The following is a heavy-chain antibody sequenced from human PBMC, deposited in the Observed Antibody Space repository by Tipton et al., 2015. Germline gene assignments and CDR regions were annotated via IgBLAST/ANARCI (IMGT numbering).Heavy chain of an antibody. J-gene: IGHJ4*02. Sequence: SLRLSCAASGFTFSNYDMHWVRQATGKGLEWVSAIGTAGDTYYPGSVKGRFTISRENAKNSLYLQMNSLRVEDTAVYYCARVYYDYRPGDWGQGTLVTVSS. CDR3: ARVYYDYRPGD. CDR1: GFTFSNYD. D-gene: IGHD3-22*01. V-gene: IGHV3-13*01. CDR2: IGTAGDT.